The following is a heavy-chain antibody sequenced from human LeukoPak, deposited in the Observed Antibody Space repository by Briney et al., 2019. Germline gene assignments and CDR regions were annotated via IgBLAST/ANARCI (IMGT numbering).Heavy chain of an antibody. CDR1: GFTFSSYA. J-gene: IGHJ6*03. V-gene: IGHV3-64*01. CDR3: AREGRFRAYYYYYMDV. CDR2: ISSNGGST. D-gene: IGHD3-10*01. Sequence: GGSLRLSCAASGFTFSSYAMHWVRQAPGKGLEYVSAISSNGGSTYYANSVKGRFTISRDNSKNTLYLQMGSLRAEDMAVYYCAREGRFRAYYYYYMDVWAKETTVTVSS.